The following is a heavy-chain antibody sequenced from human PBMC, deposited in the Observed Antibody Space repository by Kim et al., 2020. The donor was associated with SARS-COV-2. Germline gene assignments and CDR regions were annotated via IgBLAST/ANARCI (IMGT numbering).Heavy chain of an antibody. J-gene: IGHJ4*02. D-gene: IGHD6-13*01. V-gene: IGHV3-73*01. Sequence: YATAYAASVKGRFTISRDDSKNTAYLQMHSLKTEDTAVYYCTIPSSSGDYWGQGTLVTVSS. CDR3: TIPSSSGDY. CDR2: YAT.